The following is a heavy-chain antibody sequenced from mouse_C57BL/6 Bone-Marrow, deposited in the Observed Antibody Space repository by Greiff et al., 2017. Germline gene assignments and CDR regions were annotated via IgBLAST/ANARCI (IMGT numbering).Heavy chain of an antibody. V-gene: IGHV1-5*01. CDR2: IYPGNSDT. CDR3: ARNYYGSSRYYFDY. Sequence: EVQLQQSGTVLARPGASVKMSCKTSGYTFTSYWMHWVKQRPGQGLEWIGAIYPGNSDTSYNQKFKGKAKLTAVTSASTAYMELSSLTSEDTAIYYCARNYYGSSRYYFDYWGQGTTLTVSS. J-gene: IGHJ2*01. CDR1: GYTFTSYW. D-gene: IGHD1-1*01.